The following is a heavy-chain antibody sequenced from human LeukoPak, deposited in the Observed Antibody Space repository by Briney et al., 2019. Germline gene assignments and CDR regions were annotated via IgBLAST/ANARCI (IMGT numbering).Heavy chain of an antibody. D-gene: IGHD3-22*01. V-gene: IGHV3-30*02. J-gene: IGHJ4*02. CDR3: AKALYYYDSSGYSPLDY. Sequence: GGPLRLSCAASGFTFSSYGMHWVRQAPGKGLEWVAFIRYDGSNKYYADSVKGRFTISRDNSKNTLYLQMNSLRAEDTAVYYCAKALYYYDSSGYSPLDYWGQGTLVTVSS. CDR2: IRYDGSNK. CDR1: GFTFSSYG.